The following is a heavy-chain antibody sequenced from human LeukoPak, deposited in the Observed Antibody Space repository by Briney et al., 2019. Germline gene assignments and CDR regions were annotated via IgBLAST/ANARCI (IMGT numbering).Heavy chain of an antibody. CDR1: GLTLSNYG. Sequence: GGSLRLSCAVSGLTLSNYGMSWVRQAPGKGLEWVAGISGSGGGTNYADSVKGRFTISRDNPKNTLFLQMNNLRAEDTAVYFCAKRGVVIRVILVGFHKEAYYFDSWGQGALVTVSS. J-gene: IGHJ4*02. D-gene: IGHD3-22*01. V-gene: IGHV3-23*01. CDR2: ISGSGGGT. CDR3: AKRGVVIRVILVGFHKEAYYFDS.